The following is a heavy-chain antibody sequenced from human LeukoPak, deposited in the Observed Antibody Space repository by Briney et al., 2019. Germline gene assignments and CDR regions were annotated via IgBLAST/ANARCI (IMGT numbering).Heavy chain of an antibody. Sequence: GGSLRLSCAASGFTFSSYWMHWVRQAPGKGLVWVSRINSDGSSTSYADSVKGRFTISRDNAKNTLYLQMNSLRAEDTAVYYCARGVMVTAYYYYGMDVWGQGTTVTVSS. CDR1: GFTFSSYW. CDR2: INSDGSST. CDR3: ARGVMVTAYYYYGMDV. J-gene: IGHJ6*02. D-gene: IGHD2-21*02. V-gene: IGHV3-74*01.